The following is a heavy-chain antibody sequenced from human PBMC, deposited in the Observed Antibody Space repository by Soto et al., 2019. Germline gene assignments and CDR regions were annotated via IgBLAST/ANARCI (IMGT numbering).Heavy chain of an antibody. Sequence: SEPLSLTCTVSGGSISSGGYYWSWIRQHPGKGLEWIGYIYYSGSTYYNPSLKSRVTISVDTSKNQFSLKLSSVTAADTAVYYCASSRGDYGNWFDPWGQGTLVTVSS. J-gene: IGHJ5*02. CDR1: GGSISSGGYY. D-gene: IGHD4-17*01. CDR3: ASSRGDYGNWFDP. CDR2: IYYSGST. V-gene: IGHV4-31*03.